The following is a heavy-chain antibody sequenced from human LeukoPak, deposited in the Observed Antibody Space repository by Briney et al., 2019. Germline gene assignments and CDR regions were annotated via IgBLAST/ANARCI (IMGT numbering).Heavy chain of an antibody. CDR1: GYTFTDYY. CDR3: ATVEVGGSYRSPAHDY. CDR2: VDPEDGET. D-gene: IGHD3-16*02. Sequence: ASVKISCKVSGYTFTDYYMHWVQQAPGKGLEWMGLVDPEDGETIYAEKFQGRVIITADTSTDTAYMELSSLRSEDTAVYYCATVEVGGSYRSPAHDYWGQGTLVTVSS. J-gene: IGHJ4*02. V-gene: IGHV1-69-2*01.